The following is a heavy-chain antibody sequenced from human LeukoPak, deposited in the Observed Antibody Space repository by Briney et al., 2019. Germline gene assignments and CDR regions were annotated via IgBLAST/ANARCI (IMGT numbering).Heavy chain of an antibody. D-gene: IGHD6-19*01. CDR3: ARRTVTNGWFRIEY. CDR1: GGSISTYY. Sequence: SETLSLTCTVSGGSISTYYWSWIRHPPGKGLEWIGYIYYNGATDYNTSLTSRVTLSVDTSKKEFSLKLSPVTAADTALYYCARRTVTNGWFRIEYWGQGSLVIVSS. J-gene: IGHJ4*02. CDR2: IYYNGAT. V-gene: IGHV4-59*08.